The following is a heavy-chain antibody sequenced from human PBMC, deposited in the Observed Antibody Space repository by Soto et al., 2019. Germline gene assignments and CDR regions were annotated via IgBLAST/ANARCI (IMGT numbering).Heavy chain of an antibody. Sequence: QVQLVESGGGVVQPGRSLRLSCAASGFTFSSYGMHWVRQAPGKGLEWVAVIWYDGSNKYYADSVKGRFTISRDNSKNTLYLKMNSLRAEDTAVYYCARDWIGELLYSFDPWGQGTLVTVSS. V-gene: IGHV3-33*01. CDR3: ARDWIGELLYSFDP. D-gene: IGHD3-10*01. CDR1: GFTFSSYG. CDR2: IWYDGSNK. J-gene: IGHJ5*02.